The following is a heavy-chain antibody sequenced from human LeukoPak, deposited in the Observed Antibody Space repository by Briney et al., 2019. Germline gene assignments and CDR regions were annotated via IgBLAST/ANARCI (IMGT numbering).Heavy chain of an antibody. CDR3: ARANRGHDY. J-gene: IGHJ4*02. V-gene: IGHV1-46*01. CDR2: INPIGGNT. CDR1: GYTFTSYY. Sequence: ASVKVSCKASGYTFTSYYMHWVRQAPGQGLEWMGIINPIGGNTNYAQRFQGRVTMTRDTSTSTVYMELSSLRSEDTAVYYCARANRGHDYWGQGTLVTVSS. D-gene: IGHD7-27*01.